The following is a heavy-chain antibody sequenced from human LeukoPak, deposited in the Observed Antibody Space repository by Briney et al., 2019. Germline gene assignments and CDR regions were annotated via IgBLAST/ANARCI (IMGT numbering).Heavy chain of an antibody. J-gene: IGHJ4*02. D-gene: IGHD3-3*01. CDR1: GYTFTSYG. CDR3: ARDTPDEPPKTYYDFWSGYSASFDY. Sequence: ASLKVSCTASGYTFTSYGISWVRQAPGQGLERMGWISAYNGNTNYAQRLQGRVTMTTDTSTSTAYMELRSLRSDDTAVYYCARDTPDEPPKTYYDFWSGYSASFDYWGQGTLVTVSS. CDR2: ISAYNGNT. V-gene: IGHV1-18*01.